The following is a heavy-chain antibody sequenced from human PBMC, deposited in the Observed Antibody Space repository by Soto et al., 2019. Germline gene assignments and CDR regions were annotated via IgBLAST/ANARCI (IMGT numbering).Heavy chain of an antibody. CDR3: ARDSPGRYCSSTSCPRMDV. Sequence: GGSLRLSCAAPGFTFSSYSMNWVRRAPGKGLEWVSYISNSSSTIYYADSVKGRFTISRDNAKNSLYLQMNSLRDEDTAVYYCARDSPGRYCSSTSCPRMDVWGQGTTVTVSS. V-gene: IGHV3-48*02. CDR2: ISNSSSTI. CDR1: GFTFSSYS. J-gene: IGHJ6*02. D-gene: IGHD2-2*01.